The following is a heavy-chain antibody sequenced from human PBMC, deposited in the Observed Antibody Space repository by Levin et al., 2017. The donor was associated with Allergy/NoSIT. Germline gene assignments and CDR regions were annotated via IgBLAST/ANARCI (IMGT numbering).Heavy chain of an antibody. CDR3: ARSSSLEYFDP. CDR2: IYYTGSS. Sequence: SETLSLPCTVSGGSIISTNYYWGWIRQPPGTGLEWIGSIYYTGSSHYNPSLKSRVTISVDTSKDHFSLNLTSVTAADTAVYFCARSSSLEYFDPWGQGTLVTVSS. V-gene: IGHV4-39*02. CDR1: GGSIISTNYY. J-gene: IGHJ5*02. D-gene: IGHD3-3*01.